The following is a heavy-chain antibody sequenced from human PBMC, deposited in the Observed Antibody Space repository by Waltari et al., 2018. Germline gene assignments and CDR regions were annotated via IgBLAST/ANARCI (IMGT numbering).Heavy chain of an antibody. J-gene: IGHJ4*02. Sequence: VQLVESGGGVVQPGRSLRLSWAASGFAFNTDGMHWLCQTPGKGVEWVANILHDGSNKYYPDSVKGRFTISRDNSKNTLYLQMNSLRPEDTAVYYCAKGGCSSATCYLNHWGQGTLVTVSS. CDR2: ILHDGSNK. CDR3: AKGGCSSATCYLNH. D-gene: IGHD2-2*01. CDR1: GFAFNTDG. V-gene: IGHV3-30*18.